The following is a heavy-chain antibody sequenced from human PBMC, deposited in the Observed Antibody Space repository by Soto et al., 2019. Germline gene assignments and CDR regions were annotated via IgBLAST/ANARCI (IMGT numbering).Heavy chain of an antibody. D-gene: IGHD2-2*01. J-gene: IGHJ3*01. CDR3: ARDSSTTNPV. V-gene: IGHV1-8*01. Sequence: QLQLVQSGSEFRRPGTSVMVSCKTSGYTFTDYDINWVRQATGQGLEWMGCMNPNSGNTGYAQKFQRRVSMTRNAATSTAYMELSSLRSDDTAIYYCARDSSTTNPVWGQGTMVTVSS. CDR1: GYTFTDYD. CDR2: MNPNSGNT.